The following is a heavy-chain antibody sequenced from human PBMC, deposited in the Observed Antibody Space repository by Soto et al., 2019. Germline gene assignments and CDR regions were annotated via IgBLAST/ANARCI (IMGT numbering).Heavy chain of an antibody. J-gene: IGHJ4*02. D-gene: IGHD4-4*01. V-gene: IGHV3-30*18. CDR1: GFTFSSYG. CDR2: ISYDGSNK. CDR3: AKGDDYIH. Sequence: QVQLVESGGGVVQPGRSLRLSCAASGFTFSSYGMHWVRQAPGKGLEWVAVISYDGSNKYYADSVKGRFTISRDNSKNTLYLQMSSLRAEDTAVYYCAKGDDYIHWGQGTLVTVSS.